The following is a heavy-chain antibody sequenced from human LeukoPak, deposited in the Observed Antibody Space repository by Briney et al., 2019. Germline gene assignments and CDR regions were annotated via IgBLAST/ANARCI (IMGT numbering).Heavy chain of an antibody. CDR1: GFTFSTYW. CDR3: AKVFNTVGFDY. D-gene: IGHD4-23*01. J-gene: IGHJ4*02. Sequence: GGSLRLSCAASGFTFSTYWMTWVRQAPGKGLEWVASIKPDGSEKYSVDSVKGRFTISRDNARNSLDLQMNSLRAEDTAVYYCAKVFNTVGFDYWGQGTLVTVSS. V-gene: IGHV3-7*01. CDR2: IKPDGSEK.